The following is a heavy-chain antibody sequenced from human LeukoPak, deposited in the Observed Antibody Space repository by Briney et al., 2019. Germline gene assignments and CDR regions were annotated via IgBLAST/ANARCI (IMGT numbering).Heavy chain of an antibody. CDR2: IYSGGST. CDR1: GFTVSSNY. Sequence: PGGSLRLSCAASGFTVSSNYMSWVRQAPGKGLEWVSVIYSGGSTYYADSVKGRFTISRDNSKNTLYLQMNSLRAEDTAVYYCVVISSEDAFDIWGQGTMVTVSS. CDR3: VVISSEDAFDI. D-gene: IGHD3-22*01. J-gene: IGHJ3*02. V-gene: IGHV3-66*02.